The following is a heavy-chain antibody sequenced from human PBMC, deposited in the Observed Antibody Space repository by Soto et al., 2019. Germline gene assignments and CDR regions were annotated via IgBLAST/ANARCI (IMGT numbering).Heavy chain of an antibody. Sequence: QVQLQESGPGLVKPSQTLSLTCNVSGGSISTGGHYWSWIRQTPGKGLEWIGYISYSGSTFYNPALKSRVIISLDTSKNQFSLNISSVTVADTAVYYCARDGMVRGVPFGVDVWGQGTTVTVSS. J-gene: IGHJ6*02. V-gene: IGHV4-31*03. CDR2: ISYSGST. CDR3: ARDGMVRGVPFGVDV. D-gene: IGHD3-10*01. CDR1: GGSISTGGHY.